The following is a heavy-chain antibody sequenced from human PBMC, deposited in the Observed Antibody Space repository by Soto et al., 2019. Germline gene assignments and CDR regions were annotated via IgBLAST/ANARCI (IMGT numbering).Heavy chain of an antibody. CDR2: ISYDGSNK. D-gene: IGHD6-6*01. Sequence: GGSLRLSCAASGFTFSSYAMHWVRQAPGKGLEWVAVISYDGSNKYYADSVKGRFTISRDNSKNTLYLQMNSLRAEDTAVYYCAGSSSSSNFDYWGQGTLVTVSS. J-gene: IGHJ4*02. CDR3: AGSSSSSNFDY. CDR1: GFTFSSYA. V-gene: IGHV3-30-3*01.